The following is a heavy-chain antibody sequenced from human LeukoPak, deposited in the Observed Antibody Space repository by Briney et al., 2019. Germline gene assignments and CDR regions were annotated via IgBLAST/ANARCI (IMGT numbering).Heavy chain of an antibody. D-gene: IGHD6-19*01. CDR3: ARDPYSGGYGAYYYYYMDV. V-gene: IGHV3-21*01. CDR1: GFTFSAYN. CDR2: ITTSSTYM. J-gene: IGHJ6*03. Sequence: GGSLRLSCAASGFTFSAYNMNWVRWTPGKGLEWVSSITTSSTYMFYADSVRGRFTISRDNAENSLYLQMNSLRDEDTAVYYCARDPYSGGYGAYYYYYMDVWGKGTTVTVSS.